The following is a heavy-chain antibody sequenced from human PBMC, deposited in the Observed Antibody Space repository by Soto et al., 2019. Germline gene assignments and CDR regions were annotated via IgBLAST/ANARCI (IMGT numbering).Heavy chain of an antibody. Sequence: PGGSLRLSCAASGFTFSSYAMSWVRQAPGKGLEWVSAISGSGGSTYYADSVKGRFTISRGNAKNSLYLQMNSLRAEDTAVYYCASGQRYCSSTSCYGPYYYGMDVWGQGTTVTVSS. CDR1: GFTFSSYA. J-gene: IGHJ6*02. CDR2: ISGSGGST. D-gene: IGHD2-2*01. CDR3: ASGQRYCSSTSCYGPYYYGMDV. V-gene: IGHV3-23*01.